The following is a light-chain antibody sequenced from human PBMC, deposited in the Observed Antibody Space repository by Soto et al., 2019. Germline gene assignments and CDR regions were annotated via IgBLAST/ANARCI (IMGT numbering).Light chain of an antibody. Sequence: EIVLTQSPGTLSLSPGERATLSCRASQSVSSDFLAWYQEKPGQAPRLLIYGASTRATDVPDRFSGSGSGADFTLSISRLEPEDFAVYYCQQYGSSPPRTFGQGTKV. V-gene: IGKV3-20*01. CDR3: QQYGSSPPRT. CDR1: QSVSSDF. J-gene: IGKJ1*01. CDR2: GAS.